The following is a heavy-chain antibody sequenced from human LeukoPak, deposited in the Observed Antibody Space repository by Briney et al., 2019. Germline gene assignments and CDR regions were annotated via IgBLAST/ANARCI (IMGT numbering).Heavy chain of an antibody. CDR3: TVENYYDTSGYLTG. V-gene: IGHV3-49*04. D-gene: IGHD3-22*01. Sequence: PGGSLRLSCIASGFTFGDYAMSWVRQSPGKGLEWVGFIRSKTYGGTTHYAASVKGRFTISRDDSKSIAYLQMNSLKIEDTAVYYCTVENYYDTSGYLTGWGQGTLVTVSS. CDR1: GFTFGDYA. CDR2: IRSKTYGGTT. J-gene: IGHJ4*02.